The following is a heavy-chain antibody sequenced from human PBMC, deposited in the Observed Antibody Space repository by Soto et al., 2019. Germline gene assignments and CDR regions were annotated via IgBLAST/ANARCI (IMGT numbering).Heavy chain of an antibody. CDR2: ISGSGVST. J-gene: IGHJ4*02. D-gene: IGHD6-6*01. Sequence: EVQLLESGGGLVQPGGSLRLSCAASGFSFSSYAMSWVRQAPRKGLEWVSGISGSGVSTYYADSVKGRFTISRDNSKSTLYLQMNSLRAEDTAVYYCAKDRERIATRSIDYWGQGTLVTVSS. CDR1: GFSFSSYA. CDR3: AKDRERIATRSIDY. V-gene: IGHV3-23*01.